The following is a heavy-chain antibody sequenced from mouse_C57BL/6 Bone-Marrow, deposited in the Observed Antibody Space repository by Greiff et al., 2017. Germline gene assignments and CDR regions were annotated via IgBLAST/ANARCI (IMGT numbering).Heavy chain of an antibody. D-gene: IGHD2-4*01. CDR1: GFTFSDYG. CDR3: AREYDYERYYFDY. J-gene: IGHJ2*01. V-gene: IGHV5-17*01. Sequence: VQLQQSGGGLVKPGGSLKLSCAASGFTFSDYGMHWVRQAPEKGLEWVAYISSGSSTIYYADTVKGRFTISRDNAKNTLFLQMTSLRSEDTAMYYCAREYDYERYYFDYWGQGTTITVSS. CDR2: ISSGSSTI.